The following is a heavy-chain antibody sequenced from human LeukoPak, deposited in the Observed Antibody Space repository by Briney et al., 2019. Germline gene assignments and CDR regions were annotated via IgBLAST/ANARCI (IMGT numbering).Heavy chain of an antibody. CDR1: GGSISSYY. V-gene: IGHV4-59*01. Sequence: PSETLSLTCTVSGGSISSYYWSWIRQPPGKGLEWIGYIYYSGSTNYNPSLKSRVTISVDTSKNQFSLKLSSVTAADTAVYFCAGRPASGYPIYYYYYMDVWGKGTTVTVSS. D-gene: IGHD3-3*01. CDR2: IYYSGST. CDR3: AGRPASGYPIYYYYYMDV. J-gene: IGHJ6*03.